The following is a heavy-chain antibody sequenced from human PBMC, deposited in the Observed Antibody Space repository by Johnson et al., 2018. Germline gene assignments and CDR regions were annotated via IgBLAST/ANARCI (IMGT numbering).Heavy chain of an antibody. J-gene: IGHJ1*01. D-gene: IGHD3-22*01. Sequence: QVQLVQSGGGVVQPGRSLRLSCAASGFTFSSYGMHWVRQAPGKGLEWVAVISYDGSNKYYADSVKGRFTISRDNAKNSLYLQMNSLRAEDTALYYCARDIYYDSPGGYFHYWGQGTLVTVSS. CDR1: GFTFSSYG. CDR3: ARDIYYDSPGGYFHY. CDR2: ISYDGSNK. V-gene: IGHV3-30*03.